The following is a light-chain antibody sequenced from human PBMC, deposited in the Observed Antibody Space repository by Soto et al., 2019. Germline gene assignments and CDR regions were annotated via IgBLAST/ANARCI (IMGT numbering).Light chain of an antibody. V-gene: IGLV2-14*03. J-gene: IGLJ2*01. CDR1: NSAIGAYAY. CDR2: DVN. CDR3: SSYTRTSSVI. Sequence: QSALTQPASVSGSPGQSIAISCTGTNSAIGAYAYVSWYQQHPGKVPKLIVFDVNYRPSGVSSRFSGSKSGNTASLTISGLQADDEADYSCSSYTRTSSVIFGGGTKLTVL.